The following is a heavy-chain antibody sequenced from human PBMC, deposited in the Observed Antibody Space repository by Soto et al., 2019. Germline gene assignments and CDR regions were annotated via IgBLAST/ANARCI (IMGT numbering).Heavy chain of an antibody. V-gene: IGHV3-48*02. D-gene: IGHD5-18*01. J-gene: IGHJ6*02. CDR2: ISSSSSTI. Sequence: EVQLVESGGGLVQPGGSLRLSCAASGFTFSSYSMNWVRQAPGKGLEWVSYISSSSSTIYYADSVKGRFTISRDNAKNSLYLQMNSLRDEDTAVYYCASLLGGYSYGPRYYYYGMDVWCQGTKVTVSS. CDR1: GFTFSSYS. CDR3: ASLLGGYSYGPRYYYYGMDV.